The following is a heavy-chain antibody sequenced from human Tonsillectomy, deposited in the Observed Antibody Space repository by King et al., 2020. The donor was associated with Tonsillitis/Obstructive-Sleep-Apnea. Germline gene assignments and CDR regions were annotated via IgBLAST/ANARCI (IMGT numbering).Heavy chain of an antibody. CDR2: IGYDGSIK. CDR3: ARDPTRGGSYYSDY. V-gene: IGHV3-33*01. CDR1: GFTFTTYG. Sequence: VQLVESGGGVVQPGRSLRLSCAASGFTFTTYGMHWVRQAPGKGREWVAVIGYDGSIKYYADSVKGRFTISRDNSKNTVYLQMNSLRAEDTAIYYCARDPTRGGSYYSDYWGQGTLVTVSS. D-gene: IGHD1-26*01. J-gene: IGHJ4*02.